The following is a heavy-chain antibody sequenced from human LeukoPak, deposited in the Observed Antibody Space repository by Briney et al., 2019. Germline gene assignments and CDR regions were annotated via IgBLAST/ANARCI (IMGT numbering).Heavy chain of an antibody. CDR3: AKDDAWLRFLY. J-gene: IGHJ4*02. V-gene: IGHV3-23*01. CDR1: GFTFSSYA. CDR2: ISGNGDIT. Sequence: QPGGSLRLSCAASGFTFSSYAMSWVRQAPGKGPEWVSGISGNGDITYYADSVKGRFTISRDNSKNTLYLQMNSLRAEDTAIYYCAKDDAWLRFLYWGQGTLVTVSS. D-gene: IGHD5-12*01.